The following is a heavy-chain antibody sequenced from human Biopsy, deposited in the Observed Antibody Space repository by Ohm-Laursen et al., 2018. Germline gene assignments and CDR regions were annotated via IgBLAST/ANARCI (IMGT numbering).Heavy chain of an antibody. D-gene: IGHD3-3*01. Sequence: SDTLSLTCTVSGGSIGSFFWSWIRQSPGKGLEWIGYISNRGGTNYNPSLRGRVTISVDTSKNQFSLKLSSVTAADTAAFFCARLYRLDDYWNDDPPDAFDVWGQGTMVTVSS. V-gene: IGHV4-59*07. J-gene: IGHJ3*01. CDR2: ISNRGGT. CDR3: ARLYRLDDYWNDDPPDAFDV. CDR1: GGSIGSFF.